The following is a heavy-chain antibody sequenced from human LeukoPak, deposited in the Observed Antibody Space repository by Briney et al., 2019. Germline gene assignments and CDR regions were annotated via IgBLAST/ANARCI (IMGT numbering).Heavy chain of an antibody. D-gene: IGHD6-19*01. V-gene: IGHV4-59*08. CDR2: IYYSGST. CDR3: VRDRYSSGWYGRGWFDP. Sequence: PSETLSLTCTVSGGSISSYYWSWIRQPPGKGLEWIGYIYYSGSTNYNPSLKSRVTISVDTSKNQFSLKLSSVTAADTAVYYCVRDRYSSGWYGRGWFDPWGQGTLVTVSS. CDR1: GGSISSYY. J-gene: IGHJ5*02.